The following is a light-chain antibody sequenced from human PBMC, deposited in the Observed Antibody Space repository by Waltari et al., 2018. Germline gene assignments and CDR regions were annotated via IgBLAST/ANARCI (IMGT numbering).Light chain of an antibody. CDR1: LSVFYSSNDKDY. CDR2: WAS. V-gene: IGKV4-1*01. Sequence: IVMTQSPDSLAVSLGARATIDCKSSLSVFYSSNDKDYLAWYQQKPGQPPKLLIYWASTRESGVPDRFSGSGSGTDFTLTISRLQAEDVAVYYCQQHYSTPPTFGQGTKLEIK. J-gene: IGKJ2*01. CDR3: QQHYSTPPT.